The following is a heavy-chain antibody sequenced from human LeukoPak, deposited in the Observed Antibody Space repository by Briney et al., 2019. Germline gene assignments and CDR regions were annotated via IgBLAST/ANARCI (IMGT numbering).Heavy chain of an antibody. CDR2: ISSSGDTI. CDR1: GFTFSDYY. CDR3: ARDVTPYYYMDV. V-gene: IGHV3-11*01. Sequence: GGSLRLSCAASGFTFSDYYMNWIRQAPGKGLEWVSYISSSGDTIYYADSVKGRFTISRDNAKNSLYLQMNSLRAEDTAVYYCARDVTPYYYMDVWGKGTTVAVSS. J-gene: IGHJ6*03. D-gene: IGHD3-16*02.